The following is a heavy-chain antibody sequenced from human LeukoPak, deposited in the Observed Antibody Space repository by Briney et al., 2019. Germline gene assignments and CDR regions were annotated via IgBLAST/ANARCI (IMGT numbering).Heavy chain of an antibody. D-gene: IGHD3-16*01. CDR3: ARRSYVWGGSSAQFDY. Sequence: GESLKISCKGSGYSFTSYWIGWVRQMPGKGLEWMGIIYPGDSDTRCSPSFQGQVTISADKSISTAYLQWSSLKASDTAMYYCARRSYVWGGSSAQFDYRGQGTLVTVSS. CDR2: IYPGDSDT. V-gene: IGHV5-51*01. J-gene: IGHJ4*02. CDR1: GYSFTSYW.